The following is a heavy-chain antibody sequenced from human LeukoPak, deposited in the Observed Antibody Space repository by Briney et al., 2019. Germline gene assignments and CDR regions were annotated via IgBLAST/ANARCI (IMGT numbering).Heavy chain of an antibody. D-gene: IGHD4-17*01. V-gene: IGHV3-64D*06. CDR3: VKRGRQGDYAYDS. CDR2: IGSTGVNT. Sequence: HAGGSLRLSCSTSGFTFNNYAMHWVRQAPGKGLQFVSAIGSTGVNTYYADSVKGRFTISRDNSKNTLYLQMSSLRTEDTAVYYCVKRGRQGDYAYDSWGQGTLVTVSS. J-gene: IGHJ4*02. CDR1: GFTFNNYA.